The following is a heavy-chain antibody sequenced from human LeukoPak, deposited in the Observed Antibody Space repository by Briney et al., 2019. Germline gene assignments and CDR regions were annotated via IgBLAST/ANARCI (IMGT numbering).Heavy chain of an antibody. CDR2: IYYSGST. D-gene: IGHD5-24*01. Sequence: SETLSLTCTVSGGSISIYYWSWIRQPPGKGLEWIGYIYYSGSTNYNPSLKSRVTLSLDRSQNQFSLKLTSVTAADTAVYYCAYGGDAYKTGYWGQGTLVTVSS. CDR1: GGSISIYY. V-gene: IGHV4-59*01. J-gene: IGHJ4*02. CDR3: AYGGDAYKTGY.